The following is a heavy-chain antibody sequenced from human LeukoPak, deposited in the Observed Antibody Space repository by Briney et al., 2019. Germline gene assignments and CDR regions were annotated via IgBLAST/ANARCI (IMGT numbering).Heavy chain of an antibody. D-gene: IGHD3-9*01. J-gene: IGHJ3*02. CDR1: GFTFGDYA. V-gene: IGHV3-49*04. Sequence: GGSLRLSCTASGFTFGDYAMSWVRQAPGKGLEWVGFIRSKAYGGTTEYAASEKGRFTISRDDSKSIAYLQMNSLKTEDTAVYYCTRVKRGILTGSGAFDIWGQGTMVTVSS. CDR3: TRVKRGILTGSGAFDI. CDR2: IRSKAYGGTT.